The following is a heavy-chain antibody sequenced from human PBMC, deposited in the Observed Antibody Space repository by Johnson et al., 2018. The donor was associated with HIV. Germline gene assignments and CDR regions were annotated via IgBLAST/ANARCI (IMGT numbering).Heavy chain of an antibody. D-gene: IGHD6-13*01. J-gene: IGHJ3*02. V-gene: IGHV3-7*01. Sequence: VQLVESGGGLVQPGGSLRLSCAASGFTFSTYWMSWVRQAPGKGLEWVANIKQDGSEKYYVDSVKGRFTISRDNSKNTLYLQMNSLRVEDTAVYYCAKSIAAAGTNAFDIWGQGTMVTVSS. CDR1: GFTFSTYW. CDR2: IKQDGSEK. CDR3: AKSIAAAGTNAFDI.